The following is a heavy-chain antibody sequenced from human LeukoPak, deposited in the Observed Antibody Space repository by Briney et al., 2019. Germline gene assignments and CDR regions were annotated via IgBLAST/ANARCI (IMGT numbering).Heavy chain of an antibody. Sequence: PGGSLRLSCAASGFTFSSYEMNWVRQAPGKGQGWVSYISISGSTIYYADSVKGRFTISRDNSKNTVYLQMSSLRAEDTAIYYCAKGGVATMRDGYNYYYYYMEVWGRGTTVTVSS. CDR3: AKGGVATMRDGYNYYYYYMEV. V-gene: IGHV3-48*03. CDR1: GFTFSSYE. D-gene: IGHD5-24*01. CDR2: ISISGSTI. J-gene: IGHJ6*03.